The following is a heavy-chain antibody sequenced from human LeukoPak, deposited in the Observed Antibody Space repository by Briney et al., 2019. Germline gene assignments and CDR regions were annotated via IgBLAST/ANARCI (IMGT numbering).Heavy chain of an antibody. J-gene: IGHJ4*02. CDR3: AGIDTVTTGGY. D-gene: IGHD4-17*01. Sequence: GGSLRLSCAASGFTFSSYAMHWVRQAPGKGLEWVAVISYDGSNKYYADSVKGRFTISRDNSKNTLYLQMNSQRAEYTSVCYCAGIDTVTTGGYWGQGTLVTVSS. CDR2: ISYDGSNK. CDR1: GFTFSSYA. V-gene: IGHV3-30-3*01.